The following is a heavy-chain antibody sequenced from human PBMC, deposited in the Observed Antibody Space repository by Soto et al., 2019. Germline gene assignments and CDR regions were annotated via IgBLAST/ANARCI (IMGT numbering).Heavy chain of an antibody. D-gene: IGHD6-25*01. CDR3: ASDLPAAEDY. CDR2: INSDGSST. J-gene: IGHJ4*02. CDR1: GFTFSRYW. V-gene: IGHV3-74*01. Sequence: EVQLVASGGGLVQAGGSLRLSCAASGFTFSRYWMHWVRQAPGKGLVWVSHINSDGSSTNYADSVKGRFTISRDNAKNTLYLQVNSLRAVDTAVSYCASDLPAAEDYWGQGPLVTFPS.